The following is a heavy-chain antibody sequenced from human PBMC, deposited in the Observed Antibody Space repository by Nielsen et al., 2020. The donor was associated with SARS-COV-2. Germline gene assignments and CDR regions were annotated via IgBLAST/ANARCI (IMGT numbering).Heavy chain of an antibody. V-gene: IGHV3-33*01. CDR3: AREGHSQSVIVINSYVDY. Sequence: GESLKISCRASGLIFGTYGMHWVRQAPGKGLEWVAGIWYDGSNENYAESVKDRFTISRDNSKNTLYLEMKSLRAEDTAVYYCAREGHSQSVIVINSYVDYWGQGTLVTVSS. CDR1: GLIFGTYG. CDR2: IWYDGSNE. D-gene: IGHD3-10*01. J-gene: IGHJ4*02.